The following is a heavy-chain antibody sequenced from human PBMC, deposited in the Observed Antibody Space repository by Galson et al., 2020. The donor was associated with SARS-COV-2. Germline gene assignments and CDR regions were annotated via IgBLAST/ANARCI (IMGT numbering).Heavy chain of an antibody. Sequence: SETLSLTCTVSGGSISSYYWSWIRQPPGKGLEWIGYIYYSGSTNYNPSLKSRVTISVDTSKNQFSLKLSSVTAADTAVYYCARGVGATPFDYWGQGTLVTVSS. D-gene: IGHD1-26*01. CDR1: GGSISSYY. CDR2: IYYSGST. CDR3: ARGVGATPFDY. J-gene: IGHJ4*02. V-gene: IGHV4-59*01.